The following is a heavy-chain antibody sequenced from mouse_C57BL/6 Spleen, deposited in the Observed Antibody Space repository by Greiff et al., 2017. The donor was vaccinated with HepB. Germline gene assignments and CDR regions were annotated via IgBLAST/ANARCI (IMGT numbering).Heavy chain of an antibody. Sequence: VQLQQSDAELVKPGASVKISCKVSGYTFTDHTIHWMKQRPEQGLEWIGYIYPRDGSTKYNEKFKGKATLTADKSSSTAYMQLDSPTSEDSAVYFWARANWEGDYDMDYWGQGTSVTVAS. CDR3: ARANWEGDYDMDY. D-gene: IGHD4-1*01. CDR2: IYPRDGST. V-gene: IGHV1-78*01. CDR1: GYTFTDHT. J-gene: IGHJ4*01.